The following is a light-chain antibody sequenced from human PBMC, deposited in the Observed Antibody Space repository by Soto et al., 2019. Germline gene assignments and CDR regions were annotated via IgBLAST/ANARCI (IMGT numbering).Light chain of an antibody. CDR2: DVS. CDR1: SSDVGGYNY. J-gene: IGLJ2*01. Sequence: QSALTQPRSVSGSPGQSVTISCTGTSSDVGGYNYVSWYRQHPGKAPKLMIYDVSKRPSGVPDRFSGSKSGNTASLTISGLQAEDEADYYCCSYAGSKNSVVFGGGTKVTVL. CDR3: CSYAGSKNSVV. V-gene: IGLV2-11*01.